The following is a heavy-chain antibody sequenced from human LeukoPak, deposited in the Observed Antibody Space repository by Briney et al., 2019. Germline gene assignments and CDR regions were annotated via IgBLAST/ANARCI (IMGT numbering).Heavy chain of an antibody. CDR2: IKQDGSEK. D-gene: IGHD4-17*01. V-gene: IGHV3-7*01. CDR1: GFTFSSYW. CDR3: ARGKTPAVTTPFDF. Sequence: GGSLRLSCAASGFTFSSYWMSWVRQAPGKGLEWVANIKQDGSEKYYVDSVKGRFTISRDNAKNTLYLQMNSLRAEDTAVYYCARGKTPAVTTPFDFWGQGTLVTVSS. J-gene: IGHJ4*02.